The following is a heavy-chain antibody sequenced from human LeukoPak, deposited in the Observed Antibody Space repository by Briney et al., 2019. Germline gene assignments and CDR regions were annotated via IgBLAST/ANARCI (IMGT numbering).Heavy chain of an antibody. V-gene: IGHV1-2*02. CDR3: ARAYTGFEAFDY. J-gene: IGHJ4*02. Sequence: ASVKVSRKASGYTFTDYYVHWVRQAPGQGLEWMGWTNPNSGGTNYAQKFQGRVTMTRDTSISTAYMELSRLTSDDTAVFYCARAYTGFEAFDYWGQGTLVTVSS. D-gene: IGHD2-2*02. CDR1: GYTFTDYY. CDR2: TNPNSGGT.